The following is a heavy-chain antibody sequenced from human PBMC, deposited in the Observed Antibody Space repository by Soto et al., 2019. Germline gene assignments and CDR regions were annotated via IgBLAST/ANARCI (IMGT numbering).Heavy chain of an antibody. J-gene: IGHJ4*02. D-gene: IGHD5-18*01. Sequence: PSETLSLTCTVSGGSINSFYWSWVRQPPGKGLEWIGYIYVSGSTNYNPSLKSRVTISADTSKNQFSLKLSSVTAADTAVYYCARGEGSSFGLDYWGQGTLVTVSS. CDR1: GGSINSFY. V-gene: IGHV4-59*01. CDR3: ARGEGSSFGLDY. CDR2: IYVSGST.